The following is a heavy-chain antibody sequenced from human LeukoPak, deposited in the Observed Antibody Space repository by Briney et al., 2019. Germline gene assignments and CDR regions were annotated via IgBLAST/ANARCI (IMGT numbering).Heavy chain of an antibody. CDR2: MNPNSGNT. V-gene: IGHV1-8*01. CDR1: GYTFTSYD. CDR3: ARYGSSGWYYYYGMDV. Sequence: ASEKVSCKASGYTFTSYDINWVRQATGQGLEWMGWMNPNSGNTGYAQKFQGRVTMTRNTSISTAYMELSSLRSEDTAVYYCARYGSSGWYYYYGMDVWGQGTTVTVSS. D-gene: IGHD6-19*01. J-gene: IGHJ6*02.